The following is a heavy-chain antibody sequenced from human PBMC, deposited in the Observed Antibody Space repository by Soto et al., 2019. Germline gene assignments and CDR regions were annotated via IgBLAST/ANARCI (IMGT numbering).Heavy chain of an antibody. Sequence: SETLSLTCAFYCGSFIGYYWSWIRQPPGKGLEWIGEINHSGSANYNPSLKSRVTISVDTSKNQFSLKLSSVTAADTAVYYCASRYYDFWSGYYAPHWGQGTLVTVSS. J-gene: IGHJ4*02. CDR1: CGSFIGYY. CDR2: INHSGSA. V-gene: IGHV4-34*01. D-gene: IGHD3-3*01. CDR3: ASRYYDFWSGYYAPH.